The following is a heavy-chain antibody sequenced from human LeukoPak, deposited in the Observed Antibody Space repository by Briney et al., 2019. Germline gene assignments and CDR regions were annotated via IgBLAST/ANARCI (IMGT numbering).Heavy chain of an antibody. Sequence: SETLSLTCTVSGGSISSSSYYWGWIRQPPGKGLEWIGEINHSGSTNYNPSLKSRVTISVDTSKNQFSLKLSSVTAADTAVYYCARSSNYYGSGSTHYYYGMDVWGQGTTVTVSS. CDR3: ARSSNYYGSGSTHYYYGMDV. CDR1: GGSISSSSYY. D-gene: IGHD3-10*01. CDR2: INHSGST. J-gene: IGHJ6*02. V-gene: IGHV4-39*07.